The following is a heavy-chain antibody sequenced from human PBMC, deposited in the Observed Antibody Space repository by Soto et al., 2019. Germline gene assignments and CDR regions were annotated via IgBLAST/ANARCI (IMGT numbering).Heavy chain of an antibody. J-gene: IGHJ4*02. CDR1: RVTFSSFG. CDR3: AKDSWASGWYDFDY. Sequence: GGSLRLWWGASRVTFSSFGMKWVRHSPGRGLEXVSFISGSGGNTNYADSVTGPFAISRDNSKHTLYLQLNSLRAEDKAVYYCAKDSWASGWYDFDYWGQGILVTVSS. CDR2: ISGSGGNT. D-gene: IGHD6-19*01. V-gene: IGHV3-23*01.